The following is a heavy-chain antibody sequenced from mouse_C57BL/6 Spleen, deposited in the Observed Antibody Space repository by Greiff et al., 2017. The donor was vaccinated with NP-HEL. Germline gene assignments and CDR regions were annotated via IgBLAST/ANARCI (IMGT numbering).Heavy chain of an antibody. Sequence: EVHLVESGGGLVQPGGSLKLSCAASGFTFSDYYMYWVRQTPEKRLEWVAYISNGGGSTYYPDTVKGRFTISRDNAKNTLYLQMSRLKSEDTAMYYCARHALTGPFDYWGQGTTLTVSS. CDR3: ARHALTGPFDY. D-gene: IGHD4-1*01. CDR1: GFTFSDYY. CDR2: ISNGGGST. J-gene: IGHJ2*01. V-gene: IGHV5-12*01.